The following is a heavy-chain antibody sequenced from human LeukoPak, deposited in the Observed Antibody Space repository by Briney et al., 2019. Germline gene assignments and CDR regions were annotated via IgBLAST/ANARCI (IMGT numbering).Heavy chain of an antibody. CDR2: ISYDGSNK. D-gene: IGHD6-13*01. J-gene: IGHJ4*02. Sequence: GGSLRLSCAASGFTFSSYAMHWVRQAPGKGLERVAVISYDGSNKYYADSVKGRFTISRDNSKNTLYLQMNSLRAEDTAVYYCARDRSPIAAAALDYWGQGTLVTVSS. CDR3: ARDRSPIAAAALDY. V-gene: IGHV3-30-3*01. CDR1: GFTFSSYA.